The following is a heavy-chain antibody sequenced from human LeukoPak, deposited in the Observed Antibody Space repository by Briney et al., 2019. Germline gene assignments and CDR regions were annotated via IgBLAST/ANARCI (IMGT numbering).Heavy chain of an antibody. V-gene: IGHV1-46*01. J-gene: IGHJ4*02. Sequence: LEWMGFINPSGGSTSYAQKFKGRVTMTRDTSTSTVYMELSSLRSEDTAVYYCARNVASGLDFWGQGTLVTVSS. CDR3: ARNVASGLDF. D-gene: IGHD1-1*01. CDR2: INPSGGST.